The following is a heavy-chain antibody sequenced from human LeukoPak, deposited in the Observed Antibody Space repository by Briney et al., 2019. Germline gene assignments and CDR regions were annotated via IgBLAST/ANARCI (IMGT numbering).Heavy chain of an antibody. V-gene: IGHV3-30*04. D-gene: IGHD5-18*01. CDR3: ARGRGQLWSSFDY. J-gene: IGHJ4*02. CDR1: GFTFSSYA. Sequence: GGSLRLSCAASGFTFSSYAMHWVRQAPGKGLEWVAVISYDGGNKYYADSVKGRFTISRDNSKNTLYLQMNSLRAEDTAVYYCARGRGQLWSSFDYWGQGTLVTVSS. CDR2: ISYDGGNK.